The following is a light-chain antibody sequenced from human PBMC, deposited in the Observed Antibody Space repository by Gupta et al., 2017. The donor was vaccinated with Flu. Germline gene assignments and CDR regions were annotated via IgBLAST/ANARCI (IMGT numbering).Light chain of an antibody. CDR2: EVS. V-gene: IGLV2-14*01. CDR3: ISYTSSSTWV. Sequence: SITISCTGTSSDVGGYNYVSWYQQHPGKAPKLMIYEVSKRPSGVSNRFSGSKSGYTASLTISGLQAEDEADYYCISYTSSSTWVFGGGTKVTVL. J-gene: IGLJ3*02. CDR1: SSDVGGYNY.